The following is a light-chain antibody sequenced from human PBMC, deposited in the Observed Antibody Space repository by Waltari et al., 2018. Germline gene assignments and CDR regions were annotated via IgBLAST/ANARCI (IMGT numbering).Light chain of an antibody. CDR2: TNN. CDR1: ISNNGHNT. V-gene: IGLV1-44*01. CDR3: ATWDDRLKRPV. J-gene: IGLJ2*01. Sequence: QSVLTHAPSASGTPGQRVPIPCSGGISNNGHNTLVWYQQLPGTAPKLLIYTNNNRPSGVPDRFSSSKSGTSASLAITGLQSDDEADYYCATWDDRLKRPVFGGGTKLTVL.